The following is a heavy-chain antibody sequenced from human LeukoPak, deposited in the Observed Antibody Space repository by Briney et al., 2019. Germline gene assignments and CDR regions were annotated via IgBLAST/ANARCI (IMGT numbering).Heavy chain of an antibody. J-gene: IGHJ5*02. CDR1: GFTFSGYW. CDR3: ARASYYYENWFDP. V-gene: IGHV3-74*01. D-gene: IGHD3-22*01. Sequence: PGGSLRLSCAASGFTFSGYWMHWVRQAPGKGLVWVSRINTVGSSTTYADSVKGRLTISRDNAKNTLYLQMNSLRAEDTAVYYCARASYYYENWFDPWGQGTLVTVSS. CDR2: INTVGSST.